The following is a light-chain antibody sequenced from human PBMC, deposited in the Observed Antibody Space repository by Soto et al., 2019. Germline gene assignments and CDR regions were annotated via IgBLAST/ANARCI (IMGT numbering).Light chain of an antibody. CDR3: YSYINTAPSLYI. V-gene: IGLV2-23*02. CDR1: ANDIGTYNL. Sequence: QSVRAQPASVSGSPGQSITIPCTGTANDIGTYNLVSWYQQHPGKAPKLLIYEVTKRPSGVSDRFSGSKSGNTASLTISGLQTEDEADYYCYSYINTAPSLYIFASGTKVTVL. J-gene: IGLJ1*01. CDR2: EVT.